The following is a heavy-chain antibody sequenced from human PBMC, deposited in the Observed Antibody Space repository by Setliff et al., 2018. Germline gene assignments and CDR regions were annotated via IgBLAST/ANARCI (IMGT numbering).Heavy chain of an antibody. D-gene: IGHD4-4*01. J-gene: IGHJ4*01. V-gene: IGHV3-23*01. CDR3: ATSTITTYYFDY. CDR1: GFAFTSYD. Sequence: PGGSLRLSCVTSGFAFTSYDMTWVRQAPGKGLEWVASINNGGVSADYTDSVKGRFTISRDNSRNTLYPQMKSLRAGDTAIYYCATSTITTYYFDYWGHGTLVTVSS. CDR2: INNGGVSA.